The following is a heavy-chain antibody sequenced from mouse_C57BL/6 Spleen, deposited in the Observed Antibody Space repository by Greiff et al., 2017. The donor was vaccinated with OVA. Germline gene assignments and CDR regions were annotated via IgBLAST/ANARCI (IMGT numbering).Heavy chain of an antibody. CDR3: ARKGRYYYAMDY. V-gene: IGHV1-64*01. CDR2: IHPNSGST. Sequence: VQLQQPGAELVKPGASVKLSCKASGYTFTSYWMHWVKQRPGQGLEWIGMIHPNSGSTNYNEKFKSKATLTVDKSSSTAYMQLSSLTSEDSAVYYCARKGRYYYAMDYWGQGTSVTVSS. CDR1: GYTFTSYW. D-gene: IGHD3-3*01. J-gene: IGHJ4*01.